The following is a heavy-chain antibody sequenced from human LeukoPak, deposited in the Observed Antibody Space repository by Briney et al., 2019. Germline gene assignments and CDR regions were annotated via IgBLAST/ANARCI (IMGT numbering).Heavy chain of an antibody. J-gene: IGHJ5*02. CDR1: GYSISRGYY. CDR3: ARHVGKIAVAVPYNWFDP. V-gene: IGHV4-38-2*01. Sequence: SETLSLTCAVSGYSISRGYYWGWIRQPPGKGLEWFGSIYHSGSTYYNPTLKSRVTISVDTYKNQFSLKLSSVTAADTAVYYCARHVGKIAVAVPYNWFDPWGRGTLVTVSS. D-gene: IGHD6-19*01. CDR2: IYHSGST.